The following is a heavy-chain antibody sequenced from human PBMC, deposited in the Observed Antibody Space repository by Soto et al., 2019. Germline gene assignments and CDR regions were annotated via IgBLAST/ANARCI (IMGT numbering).Heavy chain of an antibody. V-gene: IGHV2-5*02. D-gene: IGHD2-15*01. CDR2: IYWDDDK. Sequence: QITLKESGPTLVKPTQTLTLTCTFPGFSLSTSGVGVGWIRQPPGKALEWLALIYWDDDKRYSPSLKGRLTITKDTSKNQVVLTMTNMDPVDTATYYCAHRPSYCSGGSCYSGFDYWGQGTLVTVSS. CDR1: GFSLSTSGVG. J-gene: IGHJ4*02. CDR3: AHRPSYCSGGSCYSGFDY.